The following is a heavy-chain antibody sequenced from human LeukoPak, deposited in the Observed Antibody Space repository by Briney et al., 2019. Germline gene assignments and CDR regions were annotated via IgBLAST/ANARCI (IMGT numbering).Heavy chain of an antibody. V-gene: IGHV3-74*01. Sequence: AGSLRLSCAASGFTFSSYWMHWVRQAPGEGLVWVSRINTDGSSTNYADSVKGRFTISRDNAKNTLFLLMNSLRAEDTAVYYCARERFDPWGQGTPCTVSS. J-gene: IGHJ5*02. CDR2: INTDGSST. CDR1: GFTFSSYW. CDR3: ARERFDP.